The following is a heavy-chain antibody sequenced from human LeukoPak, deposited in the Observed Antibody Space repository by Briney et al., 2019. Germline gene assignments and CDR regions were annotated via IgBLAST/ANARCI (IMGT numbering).Heavy chain of an antibody. CDR3: ARDVKGSGSYYNVGDY. J-gene: IGHJ4*02. V-gene: IGHV1-18*01. CDR2: ISAYNGNT. CDR1: GYTFTSYG. Sequence: ASVKVSCKASGYTFTSYGISWVRQAPGQGLEWMGWISAYNGNTNYARKLQGRVTMTTDTSTSTAYMELRSLRSDDTAVYYCARDVKGSGSYYNVGDYWGQGTLVTVSS. D-gene: IGHD3-10*01.